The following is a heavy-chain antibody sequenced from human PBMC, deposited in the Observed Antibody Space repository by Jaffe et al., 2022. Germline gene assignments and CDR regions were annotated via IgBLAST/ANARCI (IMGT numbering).Heavy chain of an antibody. D-gene: IGHD2-15*01. J-gene: IGHJ4*02. CDR2: ISSSATV. V-gene: IGHV3-48*03. CDR3: ATSKSWDCSGGNCHFAY. Sequence: EVQLVESGGGLVQPGGSLRLSCAVSGFTFSDYEMNWVRQAPGKGLEWVSYISSSATVYYADSVKGRFTISRDNAKNSLYLQMNSLRAEDTAVYYCATSKSWDCSGGNCHFAYWGQGTLVTVSS. CDR1: GFTFSDYE.